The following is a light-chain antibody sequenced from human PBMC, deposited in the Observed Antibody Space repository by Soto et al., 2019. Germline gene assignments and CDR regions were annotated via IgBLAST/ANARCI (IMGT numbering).Light chain of an antibody. CDR2: EGS. Sequence: QSVLTQPASVSGSPGQSITISCTGTSSDVGSYNLVSWSQQHPGKAPKLMIYEGSKRPSGVSSRFSGSKSGNTASLTSSGLQAEDESDYYCCSYAGSSTVVFGGGTKLTVL. V-gene: IGLV2-23*01. J-gene: IGLJ2*01. CDR1: SSDVGSYNL. CDR3: CSYAGSSTVV.